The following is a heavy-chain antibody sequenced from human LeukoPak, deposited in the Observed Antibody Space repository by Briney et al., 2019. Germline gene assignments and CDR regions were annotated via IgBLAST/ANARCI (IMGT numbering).Heavy chain of an antibody. CDR1: GFTFSSYS. V-gene: IGHV3-21*01. D-gene: IGHD3-10*01. CDR3: ARDRYGSGSYILAY. J-gene: IGHJ4*02. CDR2: ISSSSSYI. Sequence: PGGSLRLSCAASGFTFSSYSMNWVRQAPGKGLEWVSSISSSSSYIYYADSVKGRFTISRDNAKNLLYLQMNSLRAEDTAVYYCARDRYGSGSYILAYWGQGTLVTVSS.